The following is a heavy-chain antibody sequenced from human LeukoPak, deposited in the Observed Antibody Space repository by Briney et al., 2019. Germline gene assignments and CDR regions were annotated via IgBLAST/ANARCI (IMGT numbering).Heavy chain of an antibody. CDR3: ARDREGGSPPYGMDV. Sequence: LSLTCTVSGGSISSSSYYWSWIRQAPGKGLEWVSYISSSGSTIYYADSVKGRFTISRDNAKNSLYLQMNSLRAEDTAVYYCARDREGGSPPYGMDVWGQGTTVTVSS. J-gene: IGHJ6*02. CDR1: GGSISSSSYY. V-gene: IGHV3-11*01. CDR2: ISSSGSTI. D-gene: IGHD1-26*01.